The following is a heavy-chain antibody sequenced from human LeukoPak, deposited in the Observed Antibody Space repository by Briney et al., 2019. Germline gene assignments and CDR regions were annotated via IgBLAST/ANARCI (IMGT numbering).Heavy chain of an antibody. CDR1: GFTFSSYA. CDR3: ARGSAFDY. Sequence: GGSLRLSCAASGFTFSSYAMRWVRQAPGKGLEWVAVISYDGSNKYYADSVKGGFTNSRDNSNNTLYLQMNSLRAEDTAVYYCARGSAFDYWGQGTLVTVSS. CDR2: ISYDGSNK. V-gene: IGHV3-30*01. J-gene: IGHJ4*02.